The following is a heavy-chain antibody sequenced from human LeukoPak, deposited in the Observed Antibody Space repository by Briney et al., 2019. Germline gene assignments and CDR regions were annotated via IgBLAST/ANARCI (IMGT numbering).Heavy chain of an antibody. D-gene: IGHD6-19*01. Sequence: SETLSLTCTVSGGSISSRSYYWGWIRQPPGKGLEWIGSMYYSGSTYHNPSLKSRVTLSVDTSKNQFSLKLTSVTAADTAVYYCARARGAEAVDSWGQGTLVTVSS. CDR3: ARARGAEAVDS. V-gene: IGHV4-39*07. J-gene: IGHJ4*02. CDR2: MYYSGST. CDR1: GGSISSRSYY.